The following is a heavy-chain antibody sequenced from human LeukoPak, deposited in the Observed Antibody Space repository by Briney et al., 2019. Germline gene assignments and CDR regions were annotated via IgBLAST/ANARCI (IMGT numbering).Heavy chain of an antibody. D-gene: IGHD2-21*02. CDR3: VRERDWDASGMDV. J-gene: IGHJ6*02. V-gene: IGHV4-4*07. CDR1: GGSISSYH. Sequence: PSETLSLTCTVSGGSISSYHWSWIRQSAGKGLEWIGRIYPSGSTNYNPSLESRVTMSIDTSRNQFSLKLNSVTAADTAVYYCVRERDWDASGMDVWGRGTTVTVSS. CDR2: IYPSGST.